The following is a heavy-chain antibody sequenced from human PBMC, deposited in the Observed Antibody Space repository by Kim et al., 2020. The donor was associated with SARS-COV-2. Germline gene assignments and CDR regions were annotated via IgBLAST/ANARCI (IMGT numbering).Heavy chain of an antibody. D-gene: IGHD1-26*01. Sequence: GGSLRLSCAASGFTVSSNYMSWVRQAPGKGLEWVSVIYTGGSTYYADSVKGRFSLSRDNSKNTLFLQMNSLSAEDTAVYYCTKSVTVHSEKWGAFGIWGQGTVVTVSS. V-gene: IGHV3-53*01. CDR1: GFTVSSNY. CDR3: TKSVTVHSEKWGAFGI. J-gene: IGHJ3*02. CDR2: IYTGGST.